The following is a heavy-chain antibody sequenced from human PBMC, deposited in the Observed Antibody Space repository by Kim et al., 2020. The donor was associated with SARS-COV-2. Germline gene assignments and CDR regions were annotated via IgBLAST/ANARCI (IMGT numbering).Heavy chain of an antibody. D-gene: IGHD3-3*01. CDR1: GFTFSNYW. J-gene: IGHJ4*02. CDR2: TKSDGSEK. Sequence: GGSLRLSCTASGFTFSNYWMTWVRQAPGKGLEWVATTKSDGSEKYYLDSVKGRFTITRDTAKNSLYLQMNSLRAEDTAIYYCARDPESYTFYDFWSGYYAFDHWGQGTLVTVSS. CDR3: ARDPESYTFYDFWSGYYAFDH. V-gene: IGHV3-7*01.